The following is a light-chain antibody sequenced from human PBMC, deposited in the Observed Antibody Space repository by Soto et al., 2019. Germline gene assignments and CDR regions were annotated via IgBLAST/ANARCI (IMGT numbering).Light chain of an antibody. CDR1: SSNIGAGYD. J-gene: IGLJ3*02. CDR2: GNS. CDR3: QSYDSSLSGSV. Sequence: QSVLTQPPSVSGAPGQRVTISCTGSSSNIGAGYDVYWYQQLPGTAPKLLIYGNSNRPSGVPDRFSGSKSGTSASLAITGLQAEDEADYCCQSYDSSLSGSVFGGGTKLTVL. V-gene: IGLV1-40*01.